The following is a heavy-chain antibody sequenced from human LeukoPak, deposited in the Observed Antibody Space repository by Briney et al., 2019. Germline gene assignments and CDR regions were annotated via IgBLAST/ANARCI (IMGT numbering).Heavy chain of an antibody. Sequence: PSETLSLTCTVSGGSISSYYWSWLRQPPGKGLEGVGYIFYSGRTDSNPSLKSGGTISVDTSKNQFSLKLSSVTAADTAVYYCASTYCSGGSCHFDYWGQGTLVTVSS. D-gene: IGHD2-15*01. CDR2: IFYSGRT. CDR1: GGSISSYY. CDR3: ASTYCSGGSCHFDY. J-gene: IGHJ4*02. V-gene: IGHV4-59*08.